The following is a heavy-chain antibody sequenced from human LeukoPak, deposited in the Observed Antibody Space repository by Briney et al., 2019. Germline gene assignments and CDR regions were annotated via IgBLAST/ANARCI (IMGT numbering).Heavy chain of an antibody. CDR2: INSDGSST. V-gene: IGHV3-74*01. Sequence: GGSLRLSCAASGFTFSSYWMHWVRQAPGKGLVWVSRINSDGSSTSYADPVKGRFTISRDNSKNTLYLQMNSLRAEDTAVYYCAKVRSDYYDILTGNYNPLFDYWGQGTLVTVSS. J-gene: IGHJ4*02. D-gene: IGHD3-9*01. CDR3: AKVRSDYYDILTGNYNPLFDY. CDR1: GFTFSSYW.